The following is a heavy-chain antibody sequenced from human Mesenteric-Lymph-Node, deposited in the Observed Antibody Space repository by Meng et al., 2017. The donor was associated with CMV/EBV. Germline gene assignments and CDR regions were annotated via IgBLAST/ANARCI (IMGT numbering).Heavy chain of an antibody. CDR3: ARVPIYCSSTSCYDWFDP. Sequence: ASVKVSCKTSGYTFTSYGISWVRQAPGQGPEWMGWISTYNGDTNYSQKLQGRVTMTRDTSISTAYMELSRLRSDDTAVYYCARVPIYCSSTSCYDWFDPWGQGTLVTVSS. CDR2: ISTYNGDT. D-gene: IGHD2-2*01. CDR1: GYTFTSYG. V-gene: IGHV1-18*01. J-gene: IGHJ5*02.